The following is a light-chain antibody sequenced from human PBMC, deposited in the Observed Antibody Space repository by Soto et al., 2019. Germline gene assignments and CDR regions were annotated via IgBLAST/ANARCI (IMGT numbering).Light chain of an antibody. CDR1: HGITTNY. J-gene: IGKJ2*01. V-gene: IGKV3-20*01. CDR2: GAS. Sequence: LTQLPGTLSFSPGETATLSCRASHGITTNYLAWYQHKIGRPPRLLIAGASSRAAGVPDRFSGSGSGTDFTLTIGRLELAVSATYYCQLYGGSDLFTFGQGTKLEL. CDR3: QLYGGSDLFT.